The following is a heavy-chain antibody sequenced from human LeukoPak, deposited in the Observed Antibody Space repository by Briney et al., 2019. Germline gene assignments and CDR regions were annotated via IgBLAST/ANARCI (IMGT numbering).Heavy chain of an antibody. J-gene: IGHJ6*03. CDR1: GGSISSGGYY. D-gene: IGHD3-16*01. Sequence: SETLSLTCTVSGGSISSGGYYWSWIRQHPGKVLEWIGYIYYSGSTYYNPSLKSRVTISVDTSKNQFSLKLSSVTAADTAVYYCARDLGLGDFYYMDVWGKGTTVTVSS. V-gene: IGHV4-31*03. CDR2: IYYSGST. CDR3: ARDLGLGDFYYMDV.